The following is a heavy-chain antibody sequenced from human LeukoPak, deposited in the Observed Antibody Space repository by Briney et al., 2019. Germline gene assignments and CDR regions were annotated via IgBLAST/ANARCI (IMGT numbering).Heavy chain of an antibody. CDR2: INWNGGST. Sequence: GGSLRLSCAASGFTFDDYGMSWVRQAPGKGLEWVSGINWNGGSTGYADSVKGRFTISRDNAKNSLYLQMNSLRAEDSALYYCAREKSYYDSRGFYAFDIWGQGTMVTVSS. V-gene: IGHV3-20*04. CDR1: GFTFDDYG. J-gene: IGHJ3*02. D-gene: IGHD3-22*01. CDR3: AREKSYYDSRGFYAFDI.